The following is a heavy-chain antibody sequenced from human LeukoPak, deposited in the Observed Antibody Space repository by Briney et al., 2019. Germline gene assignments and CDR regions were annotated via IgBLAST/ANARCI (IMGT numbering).Heavy chain of an antibody. Sequence: GASVTVSCTASGYTFTSYGISWVRQAPGQGLEWMGWISAYNGNTNYAQKLQGRVTMTTDTSTSTAYMELRSLRSDDTAVYYCARDCRRYCSSTSWVGYRNYYYYGMDVWGQGTTVTVSS. J-gene: IGHJ6*02. CDR3: ARDCRRYCSSTSWVGYRNYYYYGMDV. CDR2: ISAYNGNT. D-gene: IGHD2-2*01. V-gene: IGHV1-18*01. CDR1: GYTFTSYG.